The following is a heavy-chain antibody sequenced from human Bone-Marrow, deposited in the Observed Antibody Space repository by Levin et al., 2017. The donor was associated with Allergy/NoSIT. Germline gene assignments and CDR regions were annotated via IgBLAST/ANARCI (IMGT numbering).Heavy chain of an antibody. CDR1: GGSISSYY. CDR2: IYTSGST. Sequence: ESLKISCTVSGGSISSYYWSWIRQPAGKGLEWIGNIYTSGSTNYHPSLKSRVTMSVDTSKNQVSLRLTSVTAADTAVYYCAREGYCTGGSCYSVLLWGQGTLVTVSS. J-gene: IGHJ4*02. V-gene: IGHV4-4*07. D-gene: IGHD2-15*01. CDR3: AREGYCTGGSCYSVLL.